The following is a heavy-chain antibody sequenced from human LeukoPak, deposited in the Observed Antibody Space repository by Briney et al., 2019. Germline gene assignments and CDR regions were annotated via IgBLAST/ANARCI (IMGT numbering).Heavy chain of an antibody. V-gene: IGHV3-23*01. D-gene: IGHD1-1*01. Sequence: GGSLRLSCAASGFTFSSYAMSWVRQAPGEGLEWVSAISGSGGSTYYADSVKGRFTISRDNSKNTLYLQMNSLRAEDTAVYYWAKVGIRAFDPWGQGTLVTVSS. J-gene: IGHJ5*02. CDR3: AKVGIRAFDP. CDR1: GFTFSSYA. CDR2: ISGSGGST.